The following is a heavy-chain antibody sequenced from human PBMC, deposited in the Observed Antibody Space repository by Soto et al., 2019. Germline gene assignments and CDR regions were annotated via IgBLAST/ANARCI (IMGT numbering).Heavy chain of an antibody. CDR2: ISYSWNT. CDR1: GGSISSGGYY. J-gene: IGHJ4*02. CDR3: GTVRASWYVDY. V-gene: IGHV4-30-4*01. Sequence: SETLSLICTVSGGSISSGGYYWSWIRQPPGKGLEWIAYISYSWNTYYNPSLKSRISISADTCKNQFSLELKSVTVADTAVYYCGTVRASWYVDYWGQGTLVTVSS. D-gene: IGHD6-13*01.